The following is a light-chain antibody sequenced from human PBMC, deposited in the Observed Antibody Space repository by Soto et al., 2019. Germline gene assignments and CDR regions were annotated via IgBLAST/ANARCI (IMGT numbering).Light chain of an antibody. J-gene: IGKJ1*01. CDR3: QQYYSYPLT. V-gene: IGKV1-8*01. CDR1: QGISSY. Sequence: AIRMTQSPSSLSASTGDRVTITCRASQGISSYLAWYQQKPGKAPKLLIYAASTLQSWVPSRFSGSGSGTDFTLTISCLQSEDFATYYCQQYYSYPLTFGQGTKV. CDR2: AAS.